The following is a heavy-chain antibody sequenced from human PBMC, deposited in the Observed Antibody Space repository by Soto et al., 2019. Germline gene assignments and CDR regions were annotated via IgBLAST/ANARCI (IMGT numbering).Heavy chain of an antibody. CDR1: GFTFSDFA. V-gene: IGHV3-23*01. Sequence: GSLRLSCEASGFTFSDFAMSWVRQAPGEGLEGVSASSGSGASTYYADSVKGRFTISRDKSKNTLYLQMRSLRVEDTAIYYCAKDARVRSGLFDFWGQGTLVTVSS. D-gene: IGHD3-10*01. J-gene: IGHJ4*02. CDR3: AKDARVRSGLFDF. CDR2: SSGSGAST.